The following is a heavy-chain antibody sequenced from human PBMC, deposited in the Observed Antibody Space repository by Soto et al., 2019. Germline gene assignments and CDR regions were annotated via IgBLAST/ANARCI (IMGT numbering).Heavy chain of an antibody. CDR1: GFTFSSYG. Sequence: LRLSCAASGFTFSSYGMHWVRQAPGKGLEWVAVIWYDGSNKYYADSVKGRFTISRDNSKDTLYLQMNSLRAEDTAVYYCARVGAAAGISGDYYYYYGMDVWGQGTTVTVSS. CDR3: ARVGAAAGISGDYYYYYGMDV. V-gene: IGHV3-33*01. D-gene: IGHD6-13*01. J-gene: IGHJ6*02. CDR2: IWYDGSNK.